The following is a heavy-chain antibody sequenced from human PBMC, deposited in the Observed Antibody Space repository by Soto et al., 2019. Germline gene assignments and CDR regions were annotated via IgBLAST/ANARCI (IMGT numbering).Heavy chain of an antibody. Sequence: PGGSLRLSCTDSGFTFVEYAMSWVRQAPGKGLEWVGFIRSKAYGGTTEYAASVKGRFTISRDDSKSIAYLQMNSLKTEDTAVYYCTSLQMATTYYYYGMDVWGQGTTVTVSS. J-gene: IGHJ6*02. V-gene: IGHV3-49*04. CDR3: TSLQMATTYYYYGMDV. D-gene: IGHD5-12*01. CDR2: IRSKAYGGTT. CDR1: GFTFVEYA.